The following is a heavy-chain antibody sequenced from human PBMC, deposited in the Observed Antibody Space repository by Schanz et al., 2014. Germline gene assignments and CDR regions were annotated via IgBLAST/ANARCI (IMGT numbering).Heavy chain of an antibody. CDR1: GFSISFHW. CDR3: ARDGYRNGRPFDH. V-gene: IGHV3-11*06. Sequence: VQLVESGGGLVQPGGSLRLSCAASGFSISFHWMSWIRQAPGKGLEWVSYISHNSHYTNYADSVKGRFTISRDTAENSVYLQMNSLRAEDTAVYYCARDGYRNGRPFDHWGQGTRVTVSA. D-gene: IGHD5-18*01. CDR2: ISHNSHYT. J-gene: IGHJ4*02.